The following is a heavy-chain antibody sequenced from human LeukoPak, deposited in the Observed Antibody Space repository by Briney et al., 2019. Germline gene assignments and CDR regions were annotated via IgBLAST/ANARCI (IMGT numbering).Heavy chain of an antibody. CDR1: GFTFSNYA. V-gene: IGHV3-23*01. CDR3: ARELSVTGRKYYFDY. J-gene: IGHJ4*02. D-gene: IGHD2-21*02. CDR2: ISETGGST. Sequence: GGSLRLSCAASGFTFSNYAMGWVRQAPGKGLEWVSSISETGGSTSYGDSVKGRFTISRDNSKNTLYLQMSSLRVEDTALYYCARELSVTGRKYYFDYWGQGTLVTVSS.